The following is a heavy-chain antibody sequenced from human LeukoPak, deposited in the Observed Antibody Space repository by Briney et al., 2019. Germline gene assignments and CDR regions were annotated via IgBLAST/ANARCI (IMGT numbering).Heavy chain of an antibody. J-gene: IGHJ4*02. CDR2: INTDGTVT. V-gene: IGHV3-74*01. CDR3: ATKQWLAPPPDS. D-gene: IGHD6-19*01. Sequence: GGSLRLSCAASGFTFSKYWMLWVRQALGKGLESVSRINTDGTVTTYADSVKGRFTVSRDNADNTMFLQMNSVRDEDAAVYYCATKQWLAPPPDSWGQGTPVTVSS. CDR1: GFTFSKYW.